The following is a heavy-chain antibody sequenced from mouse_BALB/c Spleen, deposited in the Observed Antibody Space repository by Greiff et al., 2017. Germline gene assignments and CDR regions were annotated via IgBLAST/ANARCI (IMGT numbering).Heavy chain of an antibody. CDR2: IWAGGST. CDR1: GFSLTSYG. CDR3: ARGGYGNYVNYAMDY. J-gene: IGHJ4*01. V-gene: IGHV2-9*02. D-gene: IGHD2-1*01. Sequence: QVQLKESGPGLVAPSQSLSITCTVSGFSLTSYGVHWVRQPPGKGLEWLGVIWAGGSTNYNSALMSRLSISKDNSKSQVFLKMNSLQTDDTAMYYCARGGYGNYVNYAMDYWGQGTSVTVSS.